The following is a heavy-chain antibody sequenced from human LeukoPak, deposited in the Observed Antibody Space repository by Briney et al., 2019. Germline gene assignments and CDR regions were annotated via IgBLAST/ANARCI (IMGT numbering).Heavy chain of an antibody. J-gene: IGHJ6*02. CDR1: GVTFSGSA. Sequence: GGSLRLSCAASGVTFSGSAMHWVRQDSGKGLEWVGRIRSRTNTYATAYAASVKGRFTISRDDSKNTAYLQMNSLKTEDTAVYYCTRGSQSDYYYGMDVWGQGTTVTVSS. V-gene: IGHV3-73*01. CDR3: TRGSQSDYYYGMDV. CDR2: IRSRTNTYAT.